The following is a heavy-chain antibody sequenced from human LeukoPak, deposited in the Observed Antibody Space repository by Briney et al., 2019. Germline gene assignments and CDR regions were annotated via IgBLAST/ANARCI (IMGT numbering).Heavy chain of an antibody. V-gene: IGHV3-74*01. D-gene: IGHD3-10*01. CDR2: INSDGSAT. J-gene: IGHJ4*02. CDR1: GFTFDDYG. Sequence: GGSLRLSCAASGFTFDDYGMSWVRQAPGKGLVWVSRINSDGSATSYADFVKGRFTISRDTARNTLYLQMNSLRAEDTAVYYCTRGHYISGSYWFDYWGQGTLVTVSS. CDR3: TRGHYISGSYWFDY.